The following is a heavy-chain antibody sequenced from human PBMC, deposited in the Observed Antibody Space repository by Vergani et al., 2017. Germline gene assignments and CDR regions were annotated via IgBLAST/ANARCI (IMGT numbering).Heavy chain of an antibody. J-gene: IGHJ6*03. V-gene: IGHV4-59*01. D-gene: IGHD6-19*01. Sequence: QVQLQESGPGLVKPSETLSLTCTVSGGSISSYYWSWIRQPPGKGLEWIGYIYYSGSTNYNPSLKSRVTISVDTSKNQFSLKLSSVTAADTAVYYCAGYSSGWGYYYYYMDVWGKGTTVTVSS. CDR3: AGYSSGWGYYYYYMDV. CDR1: GGSISSYY. CDR2: IYYSGST.